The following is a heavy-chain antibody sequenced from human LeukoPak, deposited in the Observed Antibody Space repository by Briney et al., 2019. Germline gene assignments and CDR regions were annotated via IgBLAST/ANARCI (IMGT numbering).Heavy chain of an antibody. Sequence: SVKVSSTASRGTFTAYAINWVRQAPGQGLEWMGRIIPILDVTNYAQKFQGRVTITADQSTSTAYMELSSLRSEDTAVYYCARGGGVDILTGFQYWGQGTLVTVSS. CDR2: IIPILDVT. CDR3: ARGGGVDILTGFQY. CDR1: RGTFTAYA. V-gene: IGHV1-69*04. J-gene: IGHJ4*02. D-gene: IGHD3-9*01.